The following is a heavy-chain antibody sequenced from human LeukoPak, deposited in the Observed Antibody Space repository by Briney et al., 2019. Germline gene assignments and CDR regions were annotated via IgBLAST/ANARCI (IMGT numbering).Heavy chain of an antibody. CDR2: INHSGST. D-gene: IGHD6-6*01. V-gene: IGHV4-34*01. J-gene: IGHJ3*02. CDR1: GGSFSGYY. CDR3: ARAASIAARRGAFDI. Sequence: PSETLSLTCAVYGGSFSGYYWSWIRQPPGKGLEWIGEINHSGSTNYNPSLKSRVTISVDTSKNQFSLKLSSVTAADTAVYYCARAASIAARRGAFDIWGQGTMVTVSS.